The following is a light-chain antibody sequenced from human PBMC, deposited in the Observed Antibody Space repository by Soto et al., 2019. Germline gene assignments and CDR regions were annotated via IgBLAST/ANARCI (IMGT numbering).Light chain of an antibody. CDR3: SSYTSGSTLPWV. J-gene: IGLJ1*01. V-gene: IGLV2-14*01. CDR2: EVY. Sequence: QSALTQPASVSGSPGQSITISCTGTSSDVGAYNYVSWYQQYPGKAPRLLIYEVYNRPSGVSTRFSGSKSGNTASLTIFGLQVEDEAVYYCSSYTSGSTLPWVFGTGTKLTVL. CDR1: SSDVGAYNY.